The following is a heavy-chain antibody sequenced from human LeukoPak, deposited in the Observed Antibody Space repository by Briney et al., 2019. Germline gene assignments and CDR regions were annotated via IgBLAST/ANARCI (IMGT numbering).Heavy chain of an antibody. V-gene: IGHV3-23*01. Sequence: GGSLRLSCAASGFTFSDAWMYWVRQAPGKGLEWVSTMSGDATSTYYADSVKGRFTISRDNSKNTLYLQMNSLRAEDTAVYYCAKRTSGSSWYSSDYWGQGTLVTVSS. CDR3: AKRTSGSSWYSSDY. CDR1: GFTFSDAW. CDR2: MSGDATST. D-gene: IGHD6-13*01. J-gene: IGHJ4*02.